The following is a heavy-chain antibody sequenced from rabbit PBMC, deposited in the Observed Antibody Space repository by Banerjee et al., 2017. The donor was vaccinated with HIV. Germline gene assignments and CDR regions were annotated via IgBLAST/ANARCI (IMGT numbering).Heavy chain of an antibody. CDR2: ISTGDGIT. V-gene: IGHV1S7*01. D-gene: IGHD1-1*01. CDR3: ARGGDPYIWDYFNL. Sequence: PGKGLEWIGYISTGDGITYYASWVNGRFTISSDNAQNTVDLQMNSLTAADTATYFCARGGDPYIWDYFNLWGPGTLHRL. J-gene: IGHJ4*01.